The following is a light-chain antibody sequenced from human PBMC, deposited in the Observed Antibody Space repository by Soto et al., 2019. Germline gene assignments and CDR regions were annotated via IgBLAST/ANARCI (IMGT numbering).Light chain of an antibody. V-gene: IGKV1-39*01. CDR2: AAS. Sequence: DIPMTQSPSSLSASVGDRVTITCRASQSINIYINWYQQKSGKAPKLLINAASSLQSGVPSRFSGSGSGTDFTLTISNLQPEDFATDYCQQTYTTPFTFGPGTKVDIK. CDR1: QSINIY. CDR3: QQTYTTPFT. J-gene: IGKJ3*01.